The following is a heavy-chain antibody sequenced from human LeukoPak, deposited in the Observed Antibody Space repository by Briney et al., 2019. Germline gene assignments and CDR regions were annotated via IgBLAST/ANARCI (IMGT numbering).Heavy chain of an antibody. CDR2: IRSSGTT. Sequence: PGGSLRLSCAGSGLTFSSYWMSWVRQAPGKGLQWIGFIRSSGTTQYAASVKGRFTISRDDSKSIAYLQMNSLKTEDTAVYYCTRDRFYVWFDPWGQGTLVTVSS. D-gene: IGHD3-16*01. CDR1: GLTFSSYW. V-gene: IGHV3-49*04. J-gene: IGHJ5*02. CDR3: TRDRFYVWFDP.